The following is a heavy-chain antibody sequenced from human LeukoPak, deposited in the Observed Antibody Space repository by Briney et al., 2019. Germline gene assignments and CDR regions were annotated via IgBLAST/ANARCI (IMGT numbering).Heavy chain of an antibody. CDR3: ARDWRDSSGKFPNDAFDI. CDR2: INSDGSST. J-gene: IGHJ3*02. V-gene: IGHV3-74*01. Sequence: QSGGSLRLSCAASGFTFSSYWMHWVRQAPGKGLVWVSRINSDGSSTSYADSVKGRFTISSDNAKNSLYLQMNSLRAEDTAVYYCARDWRDSSGKFPNDAFDIWGQATMVTVSS. CDR1: GFTFSSYW. D-gene: IGHD3-22*01.